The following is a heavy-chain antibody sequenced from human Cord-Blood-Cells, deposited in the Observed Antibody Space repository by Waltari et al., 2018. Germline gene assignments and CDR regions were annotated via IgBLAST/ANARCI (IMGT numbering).Heavy chain of an antibody. D-gene: IGHD6-6*01. CDR1: GGSISSGSYY. CDR2: IDTSGST. V-gene: IGHV4-61*09. J-gene: IGHJ5*02. CDR3: AIERYSSSNWFDP. Sequence: QVQLQESGPGLVKPSQTLSLTCTVSGGSISSGSYYWRWIRQPAGKGLEWIGYIDTSGSTNAHPSLKSRVTISGDTSKNQFALKRSSVTAADTAVYYCAIERYSSSNWFDPWGQGTLVTVSS.